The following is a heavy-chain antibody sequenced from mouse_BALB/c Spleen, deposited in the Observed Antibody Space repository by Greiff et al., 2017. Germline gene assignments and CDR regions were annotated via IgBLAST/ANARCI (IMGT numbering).Heavy chain of an antibody. D-gene: IGHD2-1*01. V-gene: IGHV1-55*01. J-gene: IGHJ4*01. CDR1: GYNFTSYW. CDR2: IYPGSGST. Sequence: QVQLQQSGAELVKPGTSVKLSCTASGYNFTSYWINWVQLRPGQGLEWIGDIYPGSGSTNYNEKFKSKVTLTVDTTSITAYMQLSSLESEDSALCYRARGGNYYAMDYWGQGTSVTVSA. CDR3: ARGGNYYAMDY.